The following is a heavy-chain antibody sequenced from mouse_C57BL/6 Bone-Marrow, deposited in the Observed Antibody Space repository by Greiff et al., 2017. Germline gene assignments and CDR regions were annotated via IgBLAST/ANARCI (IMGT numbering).Heavy chain of an antibody. V-gene: IGHV14-4*01. CDR1: GFNIKDDY. J-gene: IGHJ2*01. CDR3: TSFITTAELNFDY. D-gene: IGHD1-1*01. Sequence: EVKLQQSGAELVRPGASVKLSCTASGFNIKDDYMHWVKQRPEQGLEWIGWIDPENGDTEYASKFQGKATITADTSSNTAYLQLSSLTSEDTAVYYCTSFITTAELNFDYWGQGTTLTVSS. CDR2: IDPENGDT.